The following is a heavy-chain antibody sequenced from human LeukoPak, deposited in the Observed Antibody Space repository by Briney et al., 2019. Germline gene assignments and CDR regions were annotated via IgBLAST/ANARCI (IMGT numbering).Heavy chain of an antibody. D-gene: IGHD6-19*01. CDR2: ISWNSGSI. V-gene: IGHV3-9*01. CDR3: AKDMSSGWRDAFDI. CDR1: GFTFDDYA. J-gene: IGHJ3*02. Sequence: PGGSLRPSCAASGFTFDDYAMHWVRQAPGKGLEWVSGISWNSGSIGYADSVKGRFTISRDNAKNSLYLQMNSLRAEDTALYYCAKDMSSGWRDAFDIWGQGTMVTVSS.